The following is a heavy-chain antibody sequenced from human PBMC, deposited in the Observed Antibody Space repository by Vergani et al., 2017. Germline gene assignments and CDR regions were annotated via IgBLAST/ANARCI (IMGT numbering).Heavy chain of an antibody. J-gene: IGHJ6*02. CDR3: ARVPSRDGYNPMTPYYYGMDV. CDR1: GFTFSSYW. CDR2: IKQDGSEK. V-gene: IGHV3-7*03. Sequence: EVQLVESGGGLVQPGGSLRLSCAASGFTFSSYWMSWVRQAPGKGLEWVANIKQDGSEKYYVDSVKGRFTISRDNAKNSLYLQMNSLRAEDTAVYYCARVPSRDGYNPMTPYYYGMDVWGQGTTVTVSS. D-gene: IGHD5-24*01.